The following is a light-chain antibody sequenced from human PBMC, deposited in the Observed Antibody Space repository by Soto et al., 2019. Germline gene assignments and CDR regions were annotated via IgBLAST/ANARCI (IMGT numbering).Light chain of an antibody. CDR2: LEGSGSY. J-gene: IGLJ3*02. V-gene: IGLV4-60*02. CDR1: SGHSSYI. CDR3: ESWDSNTHTV. Sequence: QSVLTQSSSASASLGSSVKLTCTLSSGHSSYIIAWHQQQPGKAPRYLMKLEGSGSYNKGSGVPDRFSGSSSGADRYLTIPNHQFADEADYYCESWDSNTHTVFGGGTKLTVL.